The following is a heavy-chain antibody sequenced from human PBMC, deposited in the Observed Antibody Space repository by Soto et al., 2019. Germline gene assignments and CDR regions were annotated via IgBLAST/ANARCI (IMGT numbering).Heavy chain of an antibody. CDR1: GFTFSDYY. J-gene: IGHJ5*01. CDR3: ARDAIYSYGFDF. Sequence: QVQLVESGGGLVKPGGSLRLSCAAYGFTFSDYYMSWVRQAPGKGLEWISYISSSGSTIYYADSVKGRFTISRDNSKNTLYLQMNSLRAEDTAVYYCARDAIYSYGFDFWGQGTLVSVSS. D-gene: IGHD3-16*02. V-gene: IGHV3-11*01. CDR2: ISSSGSTI.